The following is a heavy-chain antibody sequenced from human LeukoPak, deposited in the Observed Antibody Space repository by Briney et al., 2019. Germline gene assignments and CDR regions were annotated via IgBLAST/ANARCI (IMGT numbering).Heavy chain of an antibody. CDR2: IYHSGST. D-gene: IGHD3-10*01. Sequence: KTSETLSLTCAVSGGSISSSNWWSWVRQPPGKGLEWIGEIYHSGSTNYNPSLKSRVTISVDKSKNQFSLKLSSVTAADTAVYYCASLWFGEFDGYYFDYWGQGTLVTVSS. V-gene: IGHV4-4*02. J-gene: IGHJ4*02. CDR3: ASLWFGEFDGYYFDY. CDR1: GGSISSSNW.